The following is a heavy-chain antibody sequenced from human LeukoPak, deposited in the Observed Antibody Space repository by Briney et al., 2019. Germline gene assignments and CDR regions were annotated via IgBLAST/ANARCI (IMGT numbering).Heavy chain of an antibody. D-gene: IGHD3/OR15-3a*01. CDR3: AREAGLAYFDY. CDR1: GFTFSSYG. CDR2: ISYDGSNK. V-gene: IGHV3-30*03. J-gene: IGHJ4*02. Sequence: GRSLRLSCAASGFTFSSYGMHWVRQAPGKGLEWVAVISYDGSNKYYADSVKGRFTISRDNSKNTLYLQMNSLRAEDTAVYYCAREAGLAYFDYWGQGTLVTVSS.